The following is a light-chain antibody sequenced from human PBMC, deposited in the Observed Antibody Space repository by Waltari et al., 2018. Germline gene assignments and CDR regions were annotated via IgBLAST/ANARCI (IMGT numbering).Light chain of an antibody. J-gene: IGLJ1*01. V-gene: IGLV2-23*01. CDR3: CSYAGSSTYV. CDR1: SSDVGNYNL. CDR2: AGS. Sequence: QSALTQPASVSGSPGQSITISCTGTSSDVGNYNLVSWYQQHPGKAPKLMSPAGSKRPSGVSNRFSGSKSGNTASLTISGLQAEDEADYYCCSYAGSSTYVFGTGTKVTVL.